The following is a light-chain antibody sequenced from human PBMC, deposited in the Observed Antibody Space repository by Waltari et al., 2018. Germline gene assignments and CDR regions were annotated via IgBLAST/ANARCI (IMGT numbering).Light chain of an antibody. J-gene: IGLJ3*02. Sequence: QTVVTQEPSLSMSPGETVTLTCALSSGSLSSTSYPSWYQQSPGQAPRTLVYKTNIRSSGVPDRFSGSVLGNKAALTITGAQADDESDYYCVIYMGSGIWVFGGGTKLTVL. CDR3: VIYMGSGIWV. CDR1: SGSLSSTSY. CDR2: KTN. V-gene: IGLV8-61*01.